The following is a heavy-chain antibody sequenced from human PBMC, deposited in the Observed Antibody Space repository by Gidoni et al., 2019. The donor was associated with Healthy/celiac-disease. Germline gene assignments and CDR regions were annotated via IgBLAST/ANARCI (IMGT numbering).Heavy chain of an antibody. D-gene: IGHD6-13*01. J-gene: IGHJ6*02. CDR3: TRYSSSWSGGMDV. V-gene: IGHV3-15*01. Sequence: GKGLEWVGRIKSKTDGGTTDYAAPVKGRFTISRDDSKNTLYLQMNSLKTEDTAVYYCTRYSSSWSGGMDVWGQGTTVTVSS. CDR2: IKSKTDGGTT.